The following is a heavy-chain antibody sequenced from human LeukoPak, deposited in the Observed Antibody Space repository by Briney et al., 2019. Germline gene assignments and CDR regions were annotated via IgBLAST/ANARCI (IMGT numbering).Heavy chain of an antibody. V-gene: IGHV4-61*02. CDR1: GGSISSGSYY. D-gene: IGHD4-17*01. J-gene: IGHJ4*02. CDR3: ARDYGDYIFSFDY. CDR2: IYTSGST. Sequence: SETLSLTCTVSGGSISSGSYYWSWIRQPAGKGLEWIGRIYTSGSTNYNPSLKSRVTISVDTSKNQFSLKLSSVTAAGTAVYYCARDYGDYIFSFDYWGQGTLVTVSS.